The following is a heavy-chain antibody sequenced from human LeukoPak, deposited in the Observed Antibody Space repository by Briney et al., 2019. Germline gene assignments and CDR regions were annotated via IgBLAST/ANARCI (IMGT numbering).Heavy chain of an antibody. CDR1: GGSISSYH. D-gene: IGHD4-23*01. CDR3: AREASGNPLGDHSFDI. Sequence: SETLSLTCTVSGGSISSYHWSWIRQPPGKGLEWIGYIYYSGSTNYNPSLKSRVTISVDTSKNQFSLKLSSVTAADTAVYYCAREASGNPLGDHSFDIWGQGTMVTVSS. CDR2: IYYSGST. J-gene: IGHJ3*02. V-gene: IGHV4-59*01.